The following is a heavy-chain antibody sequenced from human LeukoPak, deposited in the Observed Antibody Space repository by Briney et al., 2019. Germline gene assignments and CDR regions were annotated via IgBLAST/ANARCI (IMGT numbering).Heavy chain of an antibody. Sequence: SETLSLTCTVSGRSISSHYCSWIRQPPAKGQEWIVYIYYSGSTNYNPSLKSRVTISVDTSKNQSSLKPSSVTAAATAVYYSARTRTIAAAGTGLGYFDYWGQGTLVTVSS. J-gene: IGHJ4*02. CDR3: ARTRTIAAAGTGLGYFDY. CDR1: GRSISSHY. V-gene: IGHV4-59*11. D-gene: IGHD6-13*01. CDR2: IYYSGST.